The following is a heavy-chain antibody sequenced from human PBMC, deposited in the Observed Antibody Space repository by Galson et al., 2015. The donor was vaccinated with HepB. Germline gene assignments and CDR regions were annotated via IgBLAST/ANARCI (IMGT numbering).Heavy chain of an antibody. V-gene: IGHV3-48*01. CDR1: GFTFSSYS. J-gene: IGHJ3*02. Sequence: SLRLSCAASGFTFSSYSMNWVRLAPGKGLEWISYISSSSSTIHYEDSVKGRFTISRDNAKNSLYLQMNSLRVEDTAVYYCARERDYDSSGYYYGGRDIDAFDIWGQGTRVTVSS. CDR2: ISSSSSTI. D-gene: IGHD3-22*01. CDR3: ARERDYDSSGYYYGGRDIDAFDI.